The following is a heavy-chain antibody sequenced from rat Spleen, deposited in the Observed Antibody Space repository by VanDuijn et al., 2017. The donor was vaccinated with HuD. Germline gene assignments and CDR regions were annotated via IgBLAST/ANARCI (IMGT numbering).Heavy chain of an antibody. J-gene: IGHJ2*01. CDR3: TQQLGDWFAY. Sequence: EVQLVESGGGLVQPGRSLKLSCAASGFTFSNYYMAWVRQAPTKGLEWVAYISAGGVSTYYRDSVKGRFTTSRDNAKSTLYLQMDSLRSEDTATYYCTQQLGDWFAYWGQGVMVTVSS. CDR2: ISAGGVST. V-gene: IGHV5-27*01. D-gene: IGHD1-10*01. CDR1: GFTFSNYY.